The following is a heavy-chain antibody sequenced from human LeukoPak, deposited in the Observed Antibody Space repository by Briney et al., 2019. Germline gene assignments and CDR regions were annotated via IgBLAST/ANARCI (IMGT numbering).Heavy chain of an antibody. Sequence: GGSLRLSCAASGFTVISSYMSWVRQATGKGLEWVSVIYSGGSTDYADSVKGRFTISRDNSKNTLYLQMNSLRAEDTAVYYCARDVSLYCSSATCFHDAFDIWGQGTMVTVSS. CDR2: IYSGGST. CDR1: GFTVISSY. CDR3: ARDVSLYCSSATCFHDAFDI. V-gene: IGHV3-53*05. J-gene: IGHJ3*02. D-gene: IGHD2-2*01.